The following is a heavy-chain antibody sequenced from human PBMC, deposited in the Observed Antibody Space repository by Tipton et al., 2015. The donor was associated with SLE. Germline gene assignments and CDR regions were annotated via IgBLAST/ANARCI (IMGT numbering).Heavy chain of an antibody. CDR2: ISWNSGSI. CDR1: GFTFDDYA. J-gene: IGHJ4*02. D-gene: IGHD6-6*01. CDR3: AADFSSSGLFDY. V-gene: IGHV3-9*01. Sequence: SLRLSCAASGFTFDDYAMHWVRQAPGKGLEWVSGISWNSGSIGYADSVKGRFTISRDNSKNTLYLQMNSLRAEDTAVYYCAADFSSSGLFDYWGQGTLVTVSS.